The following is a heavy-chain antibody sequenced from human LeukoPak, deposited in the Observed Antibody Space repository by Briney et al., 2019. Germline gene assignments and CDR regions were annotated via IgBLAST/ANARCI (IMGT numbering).Heavy chain of an antibody. D-gene: IGHD5-18*01. Sequence: GGSLRLSCAASGFTVSSNYMSWVRQAPGKGLEWVSVIYSGGSTYYADSVKGRFTISRDNSKNTLYLQMNSLGAEDTAVYYCAKVQGYSYGSPDYWGQGTLVTVSP. V-gene: IGHV3-53*01. CDR1: GFTVSSNY. CDR3: AKVQGYSYGSPDY. CDR2: IYSGGST. J-gene: IGHJ4*02.